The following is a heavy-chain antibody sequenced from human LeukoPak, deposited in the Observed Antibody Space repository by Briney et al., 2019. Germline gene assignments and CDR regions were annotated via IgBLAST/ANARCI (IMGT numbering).Heavy chain of an antibody. V-gene: IGHV3-23*01. CDR1: GFTFINYA. Sequence: GGSLRLSCAASGFTFINYAMTWVRQAPGKGLEWVSAISGSGDSTFNADSVKGRFTISRDNSKNTLYLQMNSLRAEDTAVYYCASYSSGWTVFDYWGQGTLVTVSS. D-gene: IGHD6-19*01. CDR2: ISGSGDST. J-gene: IGHJ4*02. CDR3: ASYSSGWTVFDY.